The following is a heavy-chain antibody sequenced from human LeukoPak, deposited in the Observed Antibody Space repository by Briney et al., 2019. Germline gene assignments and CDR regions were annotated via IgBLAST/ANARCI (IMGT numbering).Heavy chain of an antibody. CDR3: ARDGKYKVLGILGHYYYYGMDV. V-gene: IGHV1-2*02. CDR2: INPNSGGT. CDR1: GYTFTGYY. J-gene: IGHJ6*02. D-gene: IGHD7-27*01. Sequence: GASVKVSCKASGYTFTGYYMHWVRQAPGQGLEWMGWINPNSGGTNYAQKFQGRVTMTRDTSISTAYMELSRLRSDDTAVYYCARDGKYKVLGILGHYYYYGMDVWGQGTTVTVSS.